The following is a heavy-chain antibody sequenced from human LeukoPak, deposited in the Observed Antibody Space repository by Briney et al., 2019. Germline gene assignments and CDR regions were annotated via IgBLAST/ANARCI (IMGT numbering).Heavy chain of an antibody. CDR2: INHSGST. CDR3: ARSIAAADDY. D-gene: IGHD6-13*01. CDR1: GGSISSYY. V-gene: IGHV4-34*01. J-gene: IGHJ4*02. Sequence: SETLSLTCTVSGGSISSYYWSWIRQPPGKGLEWIGEINHSGSTNYNPSLKSRVTISVDTSKNQFSLKLSSVTAADTAVHYCARSIAAADDYWGQGTLVTVSS.